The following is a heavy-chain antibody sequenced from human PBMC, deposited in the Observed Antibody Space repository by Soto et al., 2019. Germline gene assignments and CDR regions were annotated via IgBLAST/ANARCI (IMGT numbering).Heavy chain of an antibody. CDR3: ARDVSTAYCGGDCYQAYGMDV. J-gene: IGHJ6*02. CDR1: GGSVSSGSYY. CDR2: IYYSGST. D-gene: IGHD2-21*02. V-gene: IGHV4-61*01. Sequence: SETLSLTCTVSGGSVSSGSYYWSWIRQPPGKGLECIGYIYYSGSTNYNPSLKSRVTISVDTSKNQFSLKLSSVTAADTAVYYCARDVSTAYCGGDCYQAYGMDVWGQGTTVTVSS.